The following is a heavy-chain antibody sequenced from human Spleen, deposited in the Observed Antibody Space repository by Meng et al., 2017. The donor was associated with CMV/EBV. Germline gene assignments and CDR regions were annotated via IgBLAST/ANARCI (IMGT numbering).Heavy chain of an antibody. CDR3: TTDIGGYDYGFDY. J-gene: IGHJ4*02. V-gene: IGHV3-72*01. D-gene: IGHD5-12*01. CDR2: TRHKGHSYST. Sequence: SGFIVSDHYMDWVRQAPGKGLEWVGRTRHKGHSYSTDYAASVKGRFTISRDESKNSLYLQMNSLKTEDTAVYYCTTDIGGYDYGFDYWGQGTLVTVSS. CDR1: GFIVSDHY.